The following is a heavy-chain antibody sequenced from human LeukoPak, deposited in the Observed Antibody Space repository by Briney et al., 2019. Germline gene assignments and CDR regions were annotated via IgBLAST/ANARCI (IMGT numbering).Heavy chain of an antibody. CDR2: INPSGDST. CDR3: AREYYCSDCYPYDY. CDR1: GYTFTSFY. J-gene: IGHJ4*02. V-gene: IGHV1-46*01. Sequence: GSVKVSCKASGYTFTSFYMHWVRQAPGQGREWMGIINPSGDSTTYAQKLEGRVNITRDMSTNTVYMEVRSLRSGDAAVYYCAREYYCSDCYPYDYWGQGTLVTVSS. D-gene: IGHD3-10*01.